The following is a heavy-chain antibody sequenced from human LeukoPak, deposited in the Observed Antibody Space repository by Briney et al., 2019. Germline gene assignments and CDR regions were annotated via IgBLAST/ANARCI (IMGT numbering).Heavy chain of an antibody. D-gene: IGHD5-24*01. V-gene: IGHV1-69*05. CDR2: IIPIFGTA. CDR3: AREVEFLDY. Sequence: SVKVSCKASGGTFSSYAISWVRQAPGQGLEWMGGIIPIFGTANYAQKFQGRVTMTRDTSTSTVYMELSSLRSEDTAAYYCAREVEFLDYWGQGTLVTVSS. J-gene: IGHJ4*02. CDR1: GGTFSSYA.